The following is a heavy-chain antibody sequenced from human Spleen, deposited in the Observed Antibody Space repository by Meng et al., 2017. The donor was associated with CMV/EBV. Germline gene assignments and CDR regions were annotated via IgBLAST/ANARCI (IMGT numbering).Heavy chain of an antibody. CDR1: GGSFSGYY. J-gene: IGHJ5*02. CDR3: ARGIHVFDP. V-gene: IGHV4-34*01. Sequence: SETLSLTCAVYGGSFSGYYWSWIRQAPGKGLEWIGEINHSGSTNYNPSLKSRVTTSVDTSKNQFSLKLSSVTAADTAVYYCARGIHVFDPWGQGTLVTVSS. CDR2: INHSGST.